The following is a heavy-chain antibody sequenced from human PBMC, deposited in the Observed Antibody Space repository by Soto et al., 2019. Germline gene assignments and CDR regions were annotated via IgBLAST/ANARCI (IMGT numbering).Heavy chain of an antibody. J-gene: IGHJ5*02. CDR2: LYSGGST. CDR3: ASDDYYGSGPYDP. V-gene: IGHV3-66*01. Sequence: EMQLVETGGGLVQPGGSLRLSCVASGLSVGTNYMTWVRQAPGKGLEWVSALYSGGSTYYADSVRGRFTISRDNSKNTVSIKMNSLRAEDTAVYYCASDDYYGSGPYDPWGQGTLVTVST. CDR1: GLSVGTNY. D-gene: IGHD3-10*01.